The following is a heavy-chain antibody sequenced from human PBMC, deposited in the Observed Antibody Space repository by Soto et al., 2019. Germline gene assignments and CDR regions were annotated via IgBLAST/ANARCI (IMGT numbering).Heavy chain of an antibody. CDR1: GGSISSGGYY. V-gene: IGHV4-31*03. J-gene: IGHJ4*02. D-gene: IGHD6-19*01. CDR3: ARVNIAVAGTYDY. Sequence: SETLSLTCTVSGGSISSGGYYWSWIRQHPGKGLEWIGYIYYSGSTYYNPSLKSRVTISVDTSKNQFSLKLSSVTAADTAVYYCARVNIAVAGTYDYWGQGTLVTVSS. CDR2: IYYSGST.